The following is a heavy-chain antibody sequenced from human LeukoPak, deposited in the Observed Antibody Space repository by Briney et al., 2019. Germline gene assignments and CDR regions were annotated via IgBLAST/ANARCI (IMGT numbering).Heavy chain of an antibody. J-gene: IGHJ5*02. CDR3: ARTIKSIAGGVEFDP. V-gene: IGHV1-8*03. Sequence: GASVKVSCKASGYTFTGYYMHWVRQATGQGLEWMGWMNPNSGNTGYAQKFQGRVTITRNTSISTAYMELSSLRSEDTAVYYCARTIKSIAGGVEFDPWGQGTLVTVSS. CDR2: MNPNSGNT. CDR1: GYTFTGYY. D-gene: IGHD6-6*01.